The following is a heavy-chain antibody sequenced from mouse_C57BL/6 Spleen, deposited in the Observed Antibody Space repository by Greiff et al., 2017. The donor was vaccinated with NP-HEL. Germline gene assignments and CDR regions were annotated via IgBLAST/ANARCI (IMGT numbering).Heavy chain of an antibody. CDR3: TRGGTGAFDY. J-gene: IGHJ2*01. D-gene: IGHD3-3*01. CDR1: GYTFTDYE. CDR2: IDPETGGT. Sequence: QVQLQQSGAELVRPGASVTLSCKASGYTFTDYEMHWVKQTPVHGLEWIGAIDPETGGTAYNQKFKGKAILTADKSSSTAYMELRSLTSEDSAVYYCTRGGTGAFDYWGQGTTLTVSS. V-gene: IGHV1-15*01.